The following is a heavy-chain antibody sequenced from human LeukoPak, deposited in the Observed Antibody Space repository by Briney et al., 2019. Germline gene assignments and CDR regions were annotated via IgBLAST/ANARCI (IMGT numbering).Heavy chain of an antibody. CDR2: ISAYNGNT. J-gene: IGHJ6*02. V-gene: IGHV1-18*01. CDR3: ARVIDSGYDPYYYYGMDV. CDR1: GYTFTSYG. D-gene: IGHD5-12*01. Sequence: ASVKVSCKASGYTFTSYGISWVRQAPGQGLEWMGWISAYNGNTNYAQKLQGRVIMTTDTSTSTAYMELRSLRSDDTAVYYCARVIDSGYDPYYYYGMDVWGQGTTVTVSS.